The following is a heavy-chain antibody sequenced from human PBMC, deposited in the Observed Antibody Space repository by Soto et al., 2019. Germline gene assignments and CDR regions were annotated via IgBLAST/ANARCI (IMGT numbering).Heavy chain of an antibody. Sequence: EVQLAESGGALVQPGGSLRLSCAVSGFTFNNYWMSWVRQAPGKGLEWVANIKQEGNEKSYVDSVKGRFTISRDTAKNSLYPQMNSLRAEHTAVYYCTRITSLAGVYGGQGTLVTVSS. CDR3: TRITSLAGVY. V-gene: IGHV3-7*05. J-gene: IGHJ4*02. CDR2: IKQEGNEK. CDR1: GFTFNNYW. D-gene: IGHD3-10*01.